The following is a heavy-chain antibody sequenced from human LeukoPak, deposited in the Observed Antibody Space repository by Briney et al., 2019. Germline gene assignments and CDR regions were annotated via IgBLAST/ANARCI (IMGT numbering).Heavy chain of an antibody. V-gene: IGHV3-64D*06. CDR3: VKTGRVLY. CDR1: GFTFSTYA. J-gene: IGHJ4*02. D-gene: IGHD2/OR15-2a*01. CDR2: ISSNGNYT. Sequence: GGSLRLSCSASGFTFSTYAMNWVRQAPGKGLEFVSGISSNGNYTFYVDSMKGRLTISRDNPKNTLYLQMSSLRVEDTAVYYCVKTGRVLYWGQGTLVTVSS.